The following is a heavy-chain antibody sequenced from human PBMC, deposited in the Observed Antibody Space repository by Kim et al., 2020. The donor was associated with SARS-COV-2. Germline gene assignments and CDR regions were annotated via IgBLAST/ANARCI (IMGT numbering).Heavy chain of an antibody. CDR2: ISSSSSYI. D-gene: IGHD2-21*02. CDR3: ARDPPVPHIVVVTAIGEGWSYYGMDV. CDR1: GFTFSSYS. Sequence: GGSLRLSCAASGFTFSSYSMNWVRQAPGKGLEWVSSISSSSSYIYYADSVKGRFTISRDNAKNSLYLQMNSLRAEDTAVYYCARDPPVPHIVVVTAIGEGWSYYGMDVWGQGTTVTVSS. J-gene: IGHJ6*02. V-gene: IGHV3-21*01.